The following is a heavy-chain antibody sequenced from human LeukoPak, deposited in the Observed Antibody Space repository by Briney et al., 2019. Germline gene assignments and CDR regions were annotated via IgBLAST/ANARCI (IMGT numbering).Heavy chain of an antibody. V-gene: IGHV4-39*01. Sequence: SETLSLTCIVSGDSISSTTYWWGWIRQSPGKGLEWIGSMSYVGITSYNPSLKSRATISVDTSKNQFSLMLNSVTAADTAVYYCTRLPLDYSLDHWGQGTPVSVSS. D-gene: IGHD4-11*01. CDR2: MSYVGIT. J-gene: IGHJ4*02. CDR3: TRLPLDYSLDH. CDR1: GDSISSTTYW.